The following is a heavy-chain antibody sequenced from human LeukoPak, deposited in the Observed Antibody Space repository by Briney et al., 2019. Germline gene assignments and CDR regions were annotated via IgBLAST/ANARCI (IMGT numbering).Heavy chain of an antibody. Sequence: PGGSLRLSCAASGFTFTAHGMDWVRQAPSKGLEWVATIRYDGSYQWYAESVKGRFTISRDNSRNTLYLQMNSLRAEDTAVYYCARVRGASSSSWYFDYWGQGTLVTVSS. V-gene: IGHV3-30*02. D-gene: IGHD6-13*01. J-gene: IGHJ4*02. CDR3: ARVRGASSSSWYFDY. CDR2: IRYDGSYQ. CDR1: GFTFTAHG.